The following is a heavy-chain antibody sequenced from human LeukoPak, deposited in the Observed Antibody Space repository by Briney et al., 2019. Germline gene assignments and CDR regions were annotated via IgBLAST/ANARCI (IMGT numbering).Heavy chain of an antibody. V-gene: IGHV4-39*02. CDR1: GGSISSSSYY. Sequence: SETLSLTCTVSGGSISSSSYYWGWIRQPPGKGLEWIGSINYSGSTYYNPSLKSRVTISLNTSKNHFSLKLSSVTAADTAVYYCAVWDSSGYEYFDYWGQGTLVTVSS. CDR3: AVWDSSGYEYFDY. J-gene: IGHJ4*02. D-gene: IGHD3-22*01. CDR2: INYSGST.